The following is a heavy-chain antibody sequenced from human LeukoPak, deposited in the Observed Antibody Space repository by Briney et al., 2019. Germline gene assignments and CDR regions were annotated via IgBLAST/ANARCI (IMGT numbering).Heavy chain of an antibody. CDR3: ARHGRGAARYDY. D-gene: IGHD6-6*01. CDR2: IYYSGST. J-gene: IGHJ4*02. Sequence: PSETLSLTCTVSGVSISSSSYYWGWIRQPPGTGLEWIGSIYYSGSTYYNPSIKSRLTISVDMSKNQFSLKLRSVTAADTAVYYCARHGRGAARYDYWGQGTLVTVSS. V-gene: IGHV4-39*01. CDR1: GVSISSSSYY.